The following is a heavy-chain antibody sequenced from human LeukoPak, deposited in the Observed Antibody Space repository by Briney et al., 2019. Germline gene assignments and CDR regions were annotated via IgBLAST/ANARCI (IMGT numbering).Heavy chain of an antibody. Sequence: ASVKVSCKVSGYTLTELSMHWVRQAPGKGLEWMGGFDPEDGETICAQKFQGRVTMTEDTSTDTAYMELSSLRSEDTAVYYCATGVGATTYFDYWGQGTLVTVSS. J-gene: IGHJ4*02. CDR2: FDPEDGET. CDR1: GYTLTELS. V-gene: IGHV1-24*01. D-gene: IGHD1-26*01. CDR3: ATGVGATTYFDY.